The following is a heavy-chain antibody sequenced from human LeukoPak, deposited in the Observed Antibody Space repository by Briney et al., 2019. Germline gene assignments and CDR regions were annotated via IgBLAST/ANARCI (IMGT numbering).Heavy chain of an antibody. Sequence: SETLSLTCTVSGGSISSYYWSWIRQPPGKGLEWIGYIYYSGSTNYNPSLKSQVTISVDTSKNQFSLKLSSVTAADTAVYYCAREAFSGSYFGYYYGMDVWGQGTTVTVSS. J-gene: IGHJ6*02. CDR3: AREAFSGSYFGYYYGMDV. D-gene: IGHD1-26*01. CDR2: IYYSGST. V-gene: IGHV4-59*01. CDR1: GGSISSYY.